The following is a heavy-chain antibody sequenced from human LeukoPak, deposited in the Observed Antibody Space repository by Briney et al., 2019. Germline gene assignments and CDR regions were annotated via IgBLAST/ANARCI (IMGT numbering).Heavy chain of an antibody. CDR3: ATDRQVLLTFES. J-gene: IGHJ4*02. Sequence: GGSLRLSCAASGFTFSTFAMIWVRQPPGKGLEWVSSIFPSGGEIHYADSVRGRFTISRDNSKSTLSLQMNSLRAEDTAIYYCATDRQVLLTFESWGEGTLVTVSS. D-gene: IGHD2-8*02. V-gene: IGHV3-23*01. CDR1: GFTFSTFA. CDR2: IFPSGGEI.